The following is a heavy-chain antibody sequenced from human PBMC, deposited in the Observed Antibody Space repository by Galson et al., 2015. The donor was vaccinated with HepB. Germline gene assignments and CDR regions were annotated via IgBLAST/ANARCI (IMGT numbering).Heavy chain of an antibody. J-gene: IGHJ4*02. D-gene: IGHD1-26*01. Sequence: SVKVSCKASGGTFSSYAISWVRQAPGQGLEWMGRIIPTLGIANYAQKFQGRVTITADKSTSTAYMELSSLRSEDTAVYYCARATLGAREDYWGQGTLVTVSS. CDR3: ARATLGAREDY. V-gene: IGHV1-69*04. CDR1: GGTFSSYA. CDR2: IIPTLGIA.